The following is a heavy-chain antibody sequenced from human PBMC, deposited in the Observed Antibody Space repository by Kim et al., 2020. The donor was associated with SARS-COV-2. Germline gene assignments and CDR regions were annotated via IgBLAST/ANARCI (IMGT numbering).Heavy chain of an antibody. Sequence: GGSLGLSCTASGFTFGDYAMSWVRQAPGKGLEWVGFIRSKAYGGTTEYAASVKGRFTISRDDSKSIAYLQMNSLKTEDTAVYYCTRALLYYDFWSGSMVGYYMDVWGKGTTVTVSS. J-gene: IGHJ6*03. CDR2: IRSKAYGGTT. CDR1: GFTFGDYA. V-gene: IGHV3-49*04. CDR3: TRALLYYDFWSGSMVGYYMDV. D-gene: IGHD3-3*01.